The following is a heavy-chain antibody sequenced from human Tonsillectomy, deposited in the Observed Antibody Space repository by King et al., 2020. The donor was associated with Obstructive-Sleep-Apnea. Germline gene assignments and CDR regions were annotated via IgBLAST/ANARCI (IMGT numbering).Heavy chain of an antibody. CDR1: GYTFTGYY. V-gene: IGHV1-2*02. CDR2: INPNSGGT. Sequence: VQLVESGAEVKKPGASVKVSCKASGYTFTGYYIHWGRQAPGQGLEWMGWINPNSGGTNYAQKFQGRVTMTRDTSISTAYMELSRLISDDTAVYYCATVAVSTATYYFDYWGQGTLVTVSS. J-gene: IGHJ4*02. CDR3: ATVAVSTATYYFDY. D-gene: IGHD4-17*01.